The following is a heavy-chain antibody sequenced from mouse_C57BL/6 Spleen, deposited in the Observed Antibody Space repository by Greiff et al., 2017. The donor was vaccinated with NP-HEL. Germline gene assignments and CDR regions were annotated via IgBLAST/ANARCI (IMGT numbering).Heavy chain of an antibody. V-gene: IGHV5-12*01. Sequence: VQLKESGGGLVQPGGSLKLSCAASGFTFSDYYMYWVRQTPEKRLEWVAYISNGGGSTYYPDTVKGRFTISRDNAKNTLYLQMSRLKSEDTAMYYCARHGLPFYAMDYWGQGTSVTVSS. CDR2: ISNGGGST. CDR3: ARHGLPFYAMDY. J-gene: IGHJ4*01. CDR1: GFTFSDYY. D-gene: IGHD2-2*01.